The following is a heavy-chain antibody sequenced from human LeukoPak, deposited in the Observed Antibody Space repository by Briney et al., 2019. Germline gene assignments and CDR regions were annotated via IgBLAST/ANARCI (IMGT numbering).Heavy chain of an antibody. Sequence: ASVKVSCKASGYTFTSYYMHWVRQAPGQGLEWMGIINPSGGSTSYAQKFQGRVTMTRDTFTSTVYMELSSLRSEDTAVYYCARDREGRGYSGYDLPPLDYWGQGTLVTVSS. CDR2: INPSGGST. CDR1: GYTFTSYY. J-gene: IGHJ4*02. V-gene: IGHV1-46*01. CDR3: ARDREGRGYSGYDLPPLDY. D-gene: IGHD5-12*01.